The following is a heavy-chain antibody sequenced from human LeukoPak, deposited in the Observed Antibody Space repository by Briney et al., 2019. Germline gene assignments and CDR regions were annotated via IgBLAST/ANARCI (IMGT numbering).Heavy chain of an antibody. CDR2: IWYDGSNK. V-gene: IGHV3-33*01. D-gene: IGHD4-23*01. CDR1: GFTFSSYG. Sequence: GRSLRLSCAASGFTFSSYGMHWVRQAPGKGLEWVAVIWYDGSNKYYADSVKGRFTISRDNSKNTLYLQMNSLRAEDTAVYYCSSGDDYGGSLDYWGQGTLVTVSS. CDR3: SSGDDYGGSLDY. J-gene: IGHJ4*02.